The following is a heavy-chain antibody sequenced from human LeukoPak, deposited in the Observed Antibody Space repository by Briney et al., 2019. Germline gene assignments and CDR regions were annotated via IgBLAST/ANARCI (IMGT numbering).Heavy chain of an antibody. D-gene: IGHD4-17*01. CDR2: INPNSGGT. Sequence: ASVKVSCKASGYTFTGYYMHWVRQAPGQGLEWMGWINPNSGGTNYAQKFQGRVTMTRDTSISTAYMELSRLRSDDTAVYYCARDSLEIPYGDYASSPWYFDLWGRGTLVTVSS. J-gene: IGHJ2*01. V-gene: IGHV1-2*02. CDR1: GYTFTGYY. CDR3: ARDSLEIPYGDYASSPWYFDL.